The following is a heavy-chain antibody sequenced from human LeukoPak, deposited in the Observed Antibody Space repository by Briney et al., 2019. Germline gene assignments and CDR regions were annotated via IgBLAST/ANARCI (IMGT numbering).Heavy chain of an antibody. CDR2: IIPIFGTA. CDR1: GGTFSSYA. D-gene: IGHD3-3*01. V-gene: IGHV1-69*13. J-gene: IGHJ4*02. CDR3: ASSELRFLEWLPQFDY. Sequence: VASVKVSCKASGGTFSSYAISWVRQAPGQGLEWMGGIIPIFGTANYAQKFQGRVTITADESTSTAYMELSSLRSEDTAVYYCASSELRFLEWLPQFDYWGQGTLVTVSS.